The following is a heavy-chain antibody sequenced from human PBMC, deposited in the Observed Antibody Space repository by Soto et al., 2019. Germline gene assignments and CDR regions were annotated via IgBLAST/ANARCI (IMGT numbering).Heavy chain of an antibody. CDR3: ARDFHCSGGSCYSGDYYCGMDV. Sequence: GGSLRLSCAASRFTVSSNYMSWVRQAPGKGLEWVSSISSSSSYIYYADSVKGRFTISRDNAKNSLYLQMNSLRAEDTAVYYCARDFHCSGGSCYSGDYYCGMDVWGQGTTVTVSS. J-gene: IGHJ6*02. V-gene: IGHV3-21*01. CDR1: RFTVSSNY. D-gene: IGHD2-15*01. CDR2: ISSSSSYI.